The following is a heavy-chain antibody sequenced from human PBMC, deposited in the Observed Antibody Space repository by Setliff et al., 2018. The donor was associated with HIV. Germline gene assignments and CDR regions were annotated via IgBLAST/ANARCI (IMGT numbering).Heavy chain of an antibody. CDR3: AKGVAVLQYYYYYMDV. CDR1: GGSFSGYY. V-gene: IGHV4-34*01. Sequence: PSETLSLTCAVYGGSFSGYYWTWIRQPPGKGLEWIGEITPSGSTNYNPSLETRITISVDTSKYQFSLKLSSVTAADTAFYYCAKGVAVLQYYYYYMDVWGKGTTVTVSS. CDR2: ITPSGST. D-gene: IGHD6-19*01. J-gene: IGHJ6*03.